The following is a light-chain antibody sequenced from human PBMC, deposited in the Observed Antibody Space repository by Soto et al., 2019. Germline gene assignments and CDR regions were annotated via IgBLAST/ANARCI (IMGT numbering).Light chain of an antibody. Sequence: IVLTQSPATLSLSPGERATLSCRASQSVSSYLAWYQQKPGQAPRLLIYDVSNRATGIPARFSGSGSGTDFTLTISSLEPEDFAVYYCHQRSNWPLTFGGGTKVDIK. CDR2: DVS. CDR3: HQRSNWPLT. J-gene: IGKJ4*01. CDR1: QSVSSY. V-gene: IGKV3-11*01.